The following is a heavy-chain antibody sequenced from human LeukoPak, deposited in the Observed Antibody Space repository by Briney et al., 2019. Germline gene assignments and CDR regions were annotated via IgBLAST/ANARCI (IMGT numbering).Heavy chain of an antibody. Sequence: GGSLRLSCAASGFTFSSYAMHWVRQAPGKGLEYVSAISSNGGSTYYANSVKGRFTISRDNSKNTLYLQMGSLRAKDMAVYYCARRSDRYYYDPWGQGTLVTVSS. V-gene: IGHV3-64*01. J-gene: IGHJ5*02. CDR3: ARRSDRYYYDP. CDR1: GFTFSSYA. D-gene: IGHD3-22*01. CDR2: ISSNGGST.